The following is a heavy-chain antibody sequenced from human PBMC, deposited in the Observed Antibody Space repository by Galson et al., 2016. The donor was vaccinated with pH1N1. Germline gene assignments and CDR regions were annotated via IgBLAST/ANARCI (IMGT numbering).Heavy chain of an antibody. Sequence: SETLSLTCIVSGGSINNYYWTWIRQPAGKGPEWIGRIYSSGSTKYNPSLKSRVTMVIDKSKNHFSLKLRSVTAADSAMYFGARAETAMDLFDYWGQGILVTVAS. D-gene: IGHD1-14*01. CDR2: IYSSGST. CDR1: GGSINNYY. V-gene: IGHV4-4*07. J-gene: IGHJ4*02. CDR3: ARAETAMDLFDY.